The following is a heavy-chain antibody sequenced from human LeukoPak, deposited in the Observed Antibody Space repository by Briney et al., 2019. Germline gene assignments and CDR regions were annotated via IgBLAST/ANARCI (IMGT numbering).Heavy chain of an antibody. CDR2: ITSKSTTI. J-gene: IGHJ4*02. Sequence: GGSLRLSCAASGFTFSIYSMDWVRQAPGKGLEWVSKITSKSTTIYYADSVEGRFTISRDNAKNSLYLQMNSLRAEDTAVYYCARERGYCAGDSCYGFDYWGQGILVTVSS. V-gene: IGHV3-48*01. CDR3: ARERGYCAGDSCYGFDY. D-gene: IGHD2-15*01. CDR1: GFTFSIYS.